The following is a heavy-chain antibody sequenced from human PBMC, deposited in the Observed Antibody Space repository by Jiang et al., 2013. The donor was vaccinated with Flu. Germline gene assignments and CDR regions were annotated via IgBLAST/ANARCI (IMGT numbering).Heavy chain of an antibody. J-gene: IGHJ5*02. Sequence: ASGGTFSSYAISWVRQAPGQGLEWMGGIIPILGIANYAQKFQGRVTITADKSTSTAYMELSSLRSEDTAVYYCARDRSHYDFWSGTRTPSGWFDPWGQGTLVTVSS. CDR1: GGTFSSYA. CDR2: IIPILGIA. D-gene: IGHD3-3*01. CDR3: ARDRSHYDFWSGTRTPSGWFDP. V-gene: IGHV1-69*10.